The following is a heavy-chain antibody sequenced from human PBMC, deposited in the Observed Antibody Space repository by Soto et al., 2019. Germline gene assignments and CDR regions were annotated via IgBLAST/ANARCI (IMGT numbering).Heavy chain of an antibody. CDR1: GGSISSYY. CDR2: IYYSGST. D-gene: IGHD4-17*01. CDR3: ARQNYGDYVFDY. J-gene: IGHJ4*02. V-gene: IGHV4-59*08. Sequence: SETLSLTCTVSGGSISSYYWSWIRQPPGKGLEWIGYIYYSGSTNYNPSLKSRVTISVDTSKNQFSLKLSSVTAADTAVYYCARQNYGDYVFDYWGQGTLVTVSS.